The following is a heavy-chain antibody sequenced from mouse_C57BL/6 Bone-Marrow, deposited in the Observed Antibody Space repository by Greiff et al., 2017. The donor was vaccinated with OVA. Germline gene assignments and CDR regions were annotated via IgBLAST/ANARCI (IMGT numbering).Heavy chain of an antibody. V-gene: IGHV5-17*01. CDR3: ARDHSSYVNYAIDY. J-gene: IGHJ4*01. CDR2: ISSGSSTI. Sequence: EVQRVESGGGLVKPGGSLKLSCAASGFTFSDYAMHWVRQAPEQGLEWVAYISSGSSTIYSAYTVKGRSTISRDNAKNTLYLQMASLRSEDTAMDYCARDHSSYVNYAIDYWGQGTSVTVSS. CDR1: GFTFSDYA. D-gene: IGHD1-1*01.